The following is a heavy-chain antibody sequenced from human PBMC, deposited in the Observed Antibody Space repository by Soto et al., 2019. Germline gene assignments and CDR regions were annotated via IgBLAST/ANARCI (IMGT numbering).Heavy chain of an antibody. J-gene: IGHJ4*02. CDR3: ARDARQYSSAPFDY. Sequence: QVQLVESGGGVVQPGGSLRLSCAASGFTFSSYAMHWVRQAPGKGLEWVAVISYDGSNKYYADSVKGRFTISRDNSKKTLNLQMNSLRDEHTAVYYCARDARQYSSAPFDYWGQGTLVTVSS. V-gene: IGHV3-30-3*01. CDR1: GFTFSSYA. CDR2: ISYDGSNK. D-gene: IGHD6-19*01.